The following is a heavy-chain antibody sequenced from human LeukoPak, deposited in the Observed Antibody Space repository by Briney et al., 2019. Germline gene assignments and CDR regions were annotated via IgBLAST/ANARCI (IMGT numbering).Heavy chain of an antibody. V-gene: IGHV4-39*07. CDR2: IHYSGST. J-gene: IGHJ4*02. CDR1: GGSISSGTYY. D-gene: IGHD4-17*01. CDR3: ARGTMTTVTYYFDY. Sequence: SETLSLTCSVSGGSISSGTYYWGWIRQPPGKGLEWIGSIHYSGSTYYNPSLMSRVTIFVDTSKNQFSLKLSSVTAADTAVYYCARGTMTTVTYYFDYWGQGTLVTVSS.